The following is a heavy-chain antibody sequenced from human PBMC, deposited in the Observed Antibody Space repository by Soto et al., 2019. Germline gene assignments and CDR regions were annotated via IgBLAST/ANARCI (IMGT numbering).Heavy chain of an antibody. Sequence: SETLSLTCTVSGGYIGSYYWSWIRQPPGKGLEWIGYIYYSGSTNYNPSLKSRVTISVDTSKNQFSLKLSSVTAADTAVYYCATRAADYDFWSGYYSYYYYMDVWGKGTTVTVS. D-gene: IGHD3-3*01. V-gene: IGHV4-59*08. CDR2: IYYSGST. CDR1: GGYIGSYY. J-gene: IGHJ6*03. CDR3: ATRAADYDFWSGYYSYYYYMDV.